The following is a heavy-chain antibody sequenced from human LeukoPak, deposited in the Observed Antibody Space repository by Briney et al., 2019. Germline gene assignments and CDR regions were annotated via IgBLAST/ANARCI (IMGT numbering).Heavy chain of an antibody. CDR1: GGSISSSSYY. CDR3: ARHEKQLPLDY. V-gene: IGHV4-39*01. CDR2: IYYRGST. D-gene: IGHD6-13*01. J-gene: IGHJ4*02. Sequence: SETLSLTCTVSGGSISSSSYYWGWIRQPPGKGREWFGSIYYRGSTYYNPSLKSRVTISVDTSKNQFSLQLSYVTAADTAVYSCARHEKQLPLDYWGQGTLVTVSS.